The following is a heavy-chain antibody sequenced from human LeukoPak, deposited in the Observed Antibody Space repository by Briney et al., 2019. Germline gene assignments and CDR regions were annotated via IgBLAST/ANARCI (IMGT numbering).Heavy chain of an antibody. CDR1: GFTVSSNH. J-gene: IGHJ4*02. D-gene: IGHD5-24*01. CDR3: ARGSGDNYGIDY. Sequence: GGSLRLSCATSGFTVSSNHMSWVRQAPGKGLEWVSLIYSGGGTYYAGSVKGRFTISRDNSKNTLYLQMNSLRAEDRAVYYCARGSGDNYGIDYWGQGTLVTVSS. CDR2: IYSGGGT. V-gene: IGHV3-53*01.